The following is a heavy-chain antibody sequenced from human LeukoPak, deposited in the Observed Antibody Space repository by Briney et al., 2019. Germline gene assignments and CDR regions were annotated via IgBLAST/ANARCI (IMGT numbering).Heavy chain of an antibody. CDR1: GFNFRSYW. D-gene: IGHD3-16*01. CDR3: ARDLRVGG. V-gene: IGHV3-74*01. J-gene: IGHJ4*02. CDR2: IKGDASST. Sequence: GGSLRLSCAASGFNFRSYWMYWVRQVPGKGLVWLSGIKGDASSTTYADSVKGRFTISRDNAKNTVYLQMNSLRVEDTALYYCARDLRVGGWGQGPLVPVSS.